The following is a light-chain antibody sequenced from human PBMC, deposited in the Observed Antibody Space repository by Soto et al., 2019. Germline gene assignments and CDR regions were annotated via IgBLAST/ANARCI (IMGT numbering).Light chain of an antibody. J-gene: IGKJ2*02. CDR3: QQRSNWPPST. CDR2: DAS. Sequence: ELVLTQSPATLSLSPGERVTLSCRASQSVSRYLAWYQQKPGQAPRLLIYDASNRATGIPARFSGSGSGTDFTITISSLEPEDFAVYYCQQRSNWPPSTFGRGTKLEIK. V-gene: IGKV3-11*01. CDR1: QSVSRY.